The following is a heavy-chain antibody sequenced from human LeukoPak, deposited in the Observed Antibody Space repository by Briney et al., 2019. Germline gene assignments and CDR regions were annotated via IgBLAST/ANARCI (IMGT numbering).Heavy chain of an antibody. V-gene: IGHV1-3*01. CDR2: INAGNGNT. Sequence: GASVKVSCKASGYTFTSYAMHWVRQAPGQRLEWMGWINAGNGNTKYSQKFQGRVTITRDTSASTAYMELSSLRSEDTAVYYCAKVGLGGPGDSSGYYFFDYWGQGTLVTVSS. D-gene: IGHD3-22*01. CDR3: AKVGLGGPGDSSGYYFFDY. J-gene: IGHJ4*02. CDR1: GYTFTSYA.